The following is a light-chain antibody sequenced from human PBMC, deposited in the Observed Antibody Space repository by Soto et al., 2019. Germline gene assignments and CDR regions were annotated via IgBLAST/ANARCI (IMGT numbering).Light chain of an antibody. CDR1: QGISNY. V-gene: IGKV1-27*01. CDR2: VAS. Sequence: DIQMTQSPSSLSASVGDRVTITCRVSQGISNYLAWYQQQPGQVPMLLIYVASTLQSGVPSRFSGSGSGTDFTLTTSSLQTEDVATYYSQKYNSAPWTFGQGTKVEIK. J-gene: IGKJ1*01. CDR3: QKYNSAPWT.